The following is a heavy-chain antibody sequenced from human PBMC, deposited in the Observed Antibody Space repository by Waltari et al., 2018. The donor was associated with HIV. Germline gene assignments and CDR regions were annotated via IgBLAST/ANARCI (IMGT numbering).Heavy chain of an antibody. CDR3: ARQTAMVTHYYYGMDV. J-gene: IGHJ6*02. Sequence: VQLVQSGAEVTKPGSSVKVSCKAAGGTFSSYAISWVRQAPGQGLEWMGRIIPILGIANYAQKFQGRVTITADKSTSTAYMELSSLRSEDTVVYYCARQTAMVTHYYYGMDVWGQGTTVTVSS. CDR1: GGTFSSYA. V-gene: IGHV1-69*04. D-gene: IGHD5-18*01. CDR2: IIPILGIA.